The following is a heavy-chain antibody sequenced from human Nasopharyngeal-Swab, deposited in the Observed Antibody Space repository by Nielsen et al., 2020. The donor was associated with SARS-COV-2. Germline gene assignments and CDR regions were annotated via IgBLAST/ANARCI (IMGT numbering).Heavy chain of an antibody. CDR3: ARGRDGATSYSNYHMDV. CDR2: INPTGET. V-gene: IGHV4-34*01. J-gene: IGHJ6*03. D-gene: IGHD4/OR15-4a*01. Sequence: WIRQPPGKGLEWIGQINPTGETNYNPSLRSRVSISLDSSRRQLSLKLSSVTPADTAVYFCARGRDGATSYSNYHMDVWGKGSAVTVSS.